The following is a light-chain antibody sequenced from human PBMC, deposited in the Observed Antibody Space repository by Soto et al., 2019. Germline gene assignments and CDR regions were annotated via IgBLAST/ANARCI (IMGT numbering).Light chain of an antibody. CDR1: QSINY. Sequence: EVVLTQSPGTLSLSPGERATLSCRASQSINYLAWYQQKPGQAPRLVIYHVSSRATGIPDRFSGSVSGTDFTLTISRLEPEDFAVYYCQQYSSAPLTFGGGTKVDIK. CDR2: HVS. CDR3: QQYSSAPLT. V-gene: IGKV3-20*01. J-gene: IGKJ4*01.